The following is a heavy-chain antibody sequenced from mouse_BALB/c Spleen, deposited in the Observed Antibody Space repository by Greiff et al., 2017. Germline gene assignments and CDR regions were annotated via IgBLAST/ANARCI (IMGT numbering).Heavy chain of an antibody. CDR3: ATRKDAMDY. Sequence: EVKVEESGPGLVKPSQSLSLTCTVTGYSITSDYAWNWIRQFPGNKLEWMGYISYSGSTSYNPSLKSRISITRDTSKNQFFLQLNSVTTEDTATYYCATRKDAMDYWGQGTSVTVSS. CDR1: GYSITSDYA. V-gene: IGHV3-2*02. CDR2: ISYSGST. J-gene: IGHJ4*01.